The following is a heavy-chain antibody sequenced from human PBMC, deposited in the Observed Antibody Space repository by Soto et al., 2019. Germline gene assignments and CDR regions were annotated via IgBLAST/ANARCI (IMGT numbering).Heavy chain of an antibody. D-gene: IGHD3-3*01. CDR1: GFTFSSYG. Sequence: GGSLRLSCAASGFTFSSYGMHWVRQAPGKGLEWVAVIWYDGSNKYYADSVKGRFTISRDNSKNTLYLQMNSLRAEDTAVYYCARRGITIFGVVSYRDMDVWGKGTTVTVSS. J-gene: IGHJ6*03. V-gene: IGHV3-33*01. CDR2: IWYDGSNK. CDR3: ARRGITIFGVVSYRDMDV.